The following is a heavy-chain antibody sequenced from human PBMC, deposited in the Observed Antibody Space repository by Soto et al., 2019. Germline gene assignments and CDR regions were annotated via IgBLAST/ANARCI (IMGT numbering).Heavy chain of an antibody. D-gene: IGHD3-22*01. Sequence: PRGSLGLSCAASGFTFSGYEMNWVREAPGKGMEGGSYVSGSGSTIYYADSVKGRFNISRDNAKDSLYLQMNSLRAEDTAVYYCARAVVVFGVLIPTTMYVWGQGTKVTVYS. CDR3: ARAVVVFGVLIPTTMYV. J-gene: IGHJ6*02. CDR1: GFTFSGYE. V-gene: IGHV3-48*03. CDR2: VSGSGSTI.